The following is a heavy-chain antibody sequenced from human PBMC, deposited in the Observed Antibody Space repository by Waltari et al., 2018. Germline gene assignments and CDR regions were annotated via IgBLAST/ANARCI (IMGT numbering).Heavy chain of an antibody. D-gene: IGHD6-13*01. CDR3: AREGRSIAPAGTRRKDFTFDY. CDR2: IYHSGST. J-gene: IGHJ4*02. CDR1: GFSISSGYC. V-gene: IGHV4-38-2*02. Sequence: QVQLQESGPGLVKPSETLSLTCAVSGFSISSGYCWGWIRQPPGRGLEWIGSIYHSGSTYYNPSLKSRATISVDTSKNQFALKLSSVTAADTAVYYCAREGRSIAPAGTRRKDFTFDYWGQGTLVTVSS.